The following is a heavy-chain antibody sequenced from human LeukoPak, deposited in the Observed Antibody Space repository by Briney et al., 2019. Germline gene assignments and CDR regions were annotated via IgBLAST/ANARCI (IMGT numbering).Heavy chain of an antibody. CDR2: IYYSGST. V-gene: IGHV4-39*07. D-gene: IGHD4-17*01. Sequence: SETLSLTCTVSGGSISSYYWGWIRQPPGKGLEWIGSIYYSGSTYYNPSLKSRVTISVDTSKNQFSLKLSSVTAADTAVYYCARLFFTVRIDYWGQGTLVTVSS. CDR3: ARLFFTVRIDY. J-gene: IGHJ4*02. CDR1: GGSISSYY.